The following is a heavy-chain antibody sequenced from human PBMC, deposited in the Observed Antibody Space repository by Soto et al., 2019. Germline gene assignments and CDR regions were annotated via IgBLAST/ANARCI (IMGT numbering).Heavy chain of an antibody. D-gene: IGHD2-15*01. Sequence: GGSLRLSCVASGFTVSNNYMSWVRQAPGRGLEWVSAISNTGSTYYAGSVKGRSTISRDSSTNTLYLEVNSLRAEDTALYYCAKGIGACSGGSCPDDAFDIWGQGTMVTVSS. CDR1: GFTVSNNY. CDR2: ISNTGST. CDR3: AKGIGACSGGSCPDDAFDI. V-gene: IGHV3-53*01. J-gene: IGHJ3*02.